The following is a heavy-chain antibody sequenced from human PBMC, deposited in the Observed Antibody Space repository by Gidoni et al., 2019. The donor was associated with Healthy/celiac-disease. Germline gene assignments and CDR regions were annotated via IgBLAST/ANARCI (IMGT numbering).Heavy chain of an antibody. CDR2: ISGSGGST. V-gene: IGHV3-23*01. J-gene: IGHJ4*02. D-gene: IGHD6-19*01. CDR1: GFTFSSYA. Sequence: VQLLESGGGLVQPGGSLRLSCAASGFTFSSYAMSWFRQAPGKGLAWVSAISGSGGSTYYADSVKGRFTISRDNSKNTLYLQMNSLRAEDTAVYYCAKDKNAEQWLVLHYWGQGTLVTVSS. CDR3: AKDKNAEQWLVLHY.